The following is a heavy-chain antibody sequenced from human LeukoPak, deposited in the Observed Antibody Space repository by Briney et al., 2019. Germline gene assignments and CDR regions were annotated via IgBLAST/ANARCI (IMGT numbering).Heavy chain of an antibody. CDR3: ARIKSVVAPPDY. Sequence: GGSLRLSCAASGFTFSSYSMNWVRQAQGKGLEWVSSISSSSSYIYYADSVKGRFTISRDNAKNSLYLQMNSLRAEDTAVYYCARIKSVVAPPDYWGQGTLVTVSS. CDR1: GFTFSSYS. J-gene: IGHJ4*02. CDR2: ISSSSSYI. V-gene: IGHV3-21*01. D-gene: IGHD5-12*01.